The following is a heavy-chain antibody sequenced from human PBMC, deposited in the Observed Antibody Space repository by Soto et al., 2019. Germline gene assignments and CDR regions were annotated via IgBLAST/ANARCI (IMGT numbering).Heavy chain of an antibody. J-gene: IGHJ6*02. D-gene: IGHD4-4*01. Sequence: ALVKVSCKASGYTFTGYYMHRVRQAPGQGLEWMGWINPNSGGTNYAQKFQGWVTMTRDTSISTAYMELSRLRSDDTAVYYCARETPRTVKYGMDVWGQGTTVTVSS. CDR3: ARETPRTVKYGMDV. CDR1: GYTFTGYY. V-gene: IGHV1-2*04. CDR2: INPNSGGT.